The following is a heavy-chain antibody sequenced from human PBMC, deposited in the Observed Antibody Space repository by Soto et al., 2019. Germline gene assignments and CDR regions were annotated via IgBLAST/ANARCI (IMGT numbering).Heavy chain of an antibody. J-gene: IGHJ6*02. CDR1: GFTFSSYG. CDR3: ARKGYCSGGSCYSNYYYGMDV. Sequence: QVQLVESGGGVVQPGRSLRLSCAASGFTFSSYGMHWVRQAPGKGLEWVAVIWYDGSNKYYADSVKGRFTISRDNSKNTLYLQMNRLRAEDTAVYYCARKGYCSGGSCYSNYYYGMDVWGQGTTVTVSS. V-gene: IGHV3-33*01. D-gene: IGHD2-15*01. CDR2: IWYDGSNK.